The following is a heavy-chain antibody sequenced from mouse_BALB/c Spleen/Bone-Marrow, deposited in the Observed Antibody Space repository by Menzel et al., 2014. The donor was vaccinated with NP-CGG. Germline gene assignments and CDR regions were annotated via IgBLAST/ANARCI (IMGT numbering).Heavy chain of an antibody. J-gene: IGHJ4*01. CDR1: GYTFTSYW. V-gene: IGHV1-7*01. Sequence: VQLQQSGAELAKPGASVKMSCKASGYTFTSYWMHWVKQRPGQGLEWIGYINPSTGYTEYNQKFKDKATLTADKSSSTAYMQLSSLTSEDSAVYYCARPPYYYGSSYDAMDYWGQGTSVTASS. CDR2: INPSTGYT. D-gene: IGHD1-1*01. CDR3: ARPPYYYGSSYDAMDY.